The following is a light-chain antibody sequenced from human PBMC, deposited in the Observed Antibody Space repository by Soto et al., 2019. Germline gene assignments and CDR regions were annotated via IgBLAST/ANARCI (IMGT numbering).Light chain of an antibody. Sequence: DIGLTQSPCTLSLSPGESAPLSCRASQSVSNSYLAWYQQKPGQAPRLLIYAASTRATGIPERFSGSGAGTDFTLTISRLEPEDFAVYYCQGYGNSRTFGQGTKVDI. V-gene: IGKV3-20*01. CDR3: QGYGNSRT. J-gene: IGKJ1*01. CDR1: QSVSNSY. CDR2: AAS.